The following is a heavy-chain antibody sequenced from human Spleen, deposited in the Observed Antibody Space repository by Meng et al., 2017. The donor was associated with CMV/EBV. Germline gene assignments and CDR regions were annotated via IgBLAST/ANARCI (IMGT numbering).Heavy chain of an antibody. CDR3: ARILLWFGEPSYGMDV. D-gene: IGHD3-10*01. CDR1: GFTFNDYW. CDR2: IYSGGST. J-gene: IGHJ6*02. V-gene: IGHV3-53*01. Sequence: GESLKISCAASGFTFNDYWMSWVRQAPGKGLEWVSVIYSGGSTYYADSVKGRFTISRDNSKNTLYLQMNSLRAEDTAVYYCARILLWFGEPSYGMDVWGQGTTVTVSS.